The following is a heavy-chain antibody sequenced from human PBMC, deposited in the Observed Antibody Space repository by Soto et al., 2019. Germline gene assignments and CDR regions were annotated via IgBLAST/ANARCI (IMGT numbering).Heavy chain of an antibody. J-gene: IGHJ6*03. CDR3: ARRTVTTGRVTYYYYYYMDF. CDR1: GGSISSSSYY. V-gene: IGHV4-39*01. D-gene: IGHD4-17*01. Sequence: SETLSLTCTVSGGSISSSSYYWGWIRQPPGKGLEWIGSIYYSGSTYYNPSLKSRVTISVDTSKNQFSLKLSSVTAADTAVYYCARRTVTTGRVTYYYYYYMDFWGKGTTVTVSS. CDR2: IYYSGST.